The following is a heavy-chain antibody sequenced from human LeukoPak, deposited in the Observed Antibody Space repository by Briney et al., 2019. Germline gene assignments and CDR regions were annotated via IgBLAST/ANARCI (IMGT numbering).Heavy chain of an antibody. CDR3: ARDYLPYYDFWSGSLSMGYYYYYMDV. Sequence: GGPLRLSCAASGFTFSSYSMNWVRQAPGKGLEWVSSISSSSSYIYYADSVKGRFTISRDNAKNSLYLQMNSLRAEDTAVYYCARDYLPYYDFWSGSLSMGYYYYYMDVWGKGTTVTVSS. CDR1: GFTFSSYS. V-gene: IGHV3-21*01. D-gene: IGHD3-3*01. CDR2: ISSSSSYI. J-gene: IGHJ6*03.